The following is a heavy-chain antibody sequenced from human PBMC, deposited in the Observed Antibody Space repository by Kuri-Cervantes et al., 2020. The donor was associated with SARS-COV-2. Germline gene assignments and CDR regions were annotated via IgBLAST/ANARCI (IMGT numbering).Heavy chain of an antibody. V-gene: IGHV3-53*01. CDR2: IYSGGNT. Sequence: GGSLRLSCAASGFAVSSNYMSWVRQAPGKGLEWVSLIYSGGNTYYADSVKGRFTISRDNSKNTLYLQMNSLRAEDTAVYYCARDVNRGYYYGMDVWGQGTTVTV. CDR3: ARDVNRGYYYGMDV. J-gene: IGHJ6*02. CDR1: GFAVSSNY. D-gene: IGHD1-14*01.